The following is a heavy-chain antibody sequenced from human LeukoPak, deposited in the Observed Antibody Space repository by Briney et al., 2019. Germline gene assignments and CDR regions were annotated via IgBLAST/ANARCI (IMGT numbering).Heavy chain of an antibody. D-gene: IGHD6-13*01. CDR1: GFTFSSYG. CDR2: ISYDGSNK. V-gene: IGHV3-30*18. CDR3: ANSSSFDY. Sequence: GGSLRLSCAASGFTFSSYGMNWVRQAPGKGLEWVAVISYDGSNKYYADSVKGRFTISRDNSKNTLYLQMNSLRAEDTAVYYCANSSSFDYWGQGTLVTVSS. J-gene: IGHJ4*02.